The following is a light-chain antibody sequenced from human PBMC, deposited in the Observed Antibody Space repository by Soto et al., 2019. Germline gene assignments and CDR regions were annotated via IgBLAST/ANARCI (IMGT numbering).Light chain of an antibody. Sequence: DIVVTQNPGTLSLSPGERATLSCIASKSVSSDYLAWYQQRPGQAPRLLIYAASSRATGIPDRFSGSGSGTDFTLTISRLEPEDFAVYYCQQYSDSVGTFGQGTNV. CDR3: QQYSDSVGT. J-gene: IGKJ1*01. V-gene: IGKV3-20*01. CDR2: AAS. CDR1: KSVSSDY.